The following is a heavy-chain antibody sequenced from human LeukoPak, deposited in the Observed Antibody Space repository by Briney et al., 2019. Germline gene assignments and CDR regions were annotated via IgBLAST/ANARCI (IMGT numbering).Heavy chain of an antibody. CDR2: ISGSGGST. J-gene: IGHJ3*02. CDR1: GFTFSSYG. CDR3: AKLPNRVDAFDI. Sequence: GGTLRLSCAASGFTFSSYGMSWVRQAPGKGLEWVSAISGSGGSTYYADSVKGRFTISRDNSKNTLYLQMNSLRAEDTAVYYCAKLPNRVDAFDIWGQGTMVTVSS. V-gene: IGHV3-23*01. D-gene: IGHD1-14*01.